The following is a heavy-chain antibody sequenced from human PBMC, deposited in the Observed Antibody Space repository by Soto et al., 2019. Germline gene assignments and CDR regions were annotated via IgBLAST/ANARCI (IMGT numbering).Heavy chain of an antibody. CDR3: ARGLVTTLHY. V-gene: IGHV4-30-2*01. CDR2: IYHSGST. D-gene: IGHD4-17*01. J-gene: IGHJ4*02. Sequence: QLQLQESGSGLVKPSQTLSLTCAVSGGSISSGGYSWSWIRQPPGKGLEWIGYIYHSGSTYYNPSLQRRVTISGDRSKNQFSLKLSSVTAADTAVFYWARGLVTTLHYWGQGTLVTVSS. CDR1: GGSISSGGYS.